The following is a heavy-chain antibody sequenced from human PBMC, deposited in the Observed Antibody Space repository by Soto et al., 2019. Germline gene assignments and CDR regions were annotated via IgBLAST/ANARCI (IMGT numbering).Heavy chain of an antibody. V-gene: IGHV4-34*01. CDR2: INHSGST. J-gene: IGHJ5*02. CDR3: ARGSIAASRGWFDP. Sequence: SATPSPTFASFRGSFSGYYLRWSRQPPGKGLEWIGEINHSGSTNYNPSLKSRVTISVDTSKNQFSLKLSSVTAADTAVYYCARGSIAASRGWFDPWGQGALVTVSS. D-gene: IGHD6-13*01. CDR1: RGSFSGYY.